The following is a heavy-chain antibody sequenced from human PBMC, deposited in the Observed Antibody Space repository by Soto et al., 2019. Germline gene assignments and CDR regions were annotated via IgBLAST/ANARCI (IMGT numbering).Heavy chain of an antibody. D-gene: IGHD3-10*01. CDR3: ARVRGMVRGAY. CDR2: IYSGGST. Sequence: EVQLVESGGGLVQPGGSLRLSCAASGFTVSSNYMSWVRQAPGKGLEWVSVIYSGGSTYYADSVKGRFTISRDNSKNTRYLQMNSLRAEDTAVYYCARVRGMVRGAYWGQGTLVTVSS. V-gene: IGHV3-66*01. CDR1: GFTVSSNY. J-gene: IGHJ4*02.